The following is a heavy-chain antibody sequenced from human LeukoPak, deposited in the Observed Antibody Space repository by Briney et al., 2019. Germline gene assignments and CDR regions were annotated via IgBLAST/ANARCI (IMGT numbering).Heavy chain of an antibody. CDR1: GFTFSSYA. CDR2: ISGSGGST. D-gene: IGHD3-10*01. CDR3: AKDQLWFGESIFDY. V-gene: IGHV3-23*01. J-gene: IGHJ4*02. Sequence: EGSLRLSCAASGFTFSSYAMSWVRQAPGKGLEWVSAISGSGGSTYYADSVKGRFTISRDNSKNTLYLQMNSLRAEDTAVYYCAKDQLWFGESIFDYWGQGTLVTVSS.